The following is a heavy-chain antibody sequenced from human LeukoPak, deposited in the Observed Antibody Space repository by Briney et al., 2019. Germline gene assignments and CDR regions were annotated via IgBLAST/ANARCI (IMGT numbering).Heavy chain of an antibody. CDR2: INPNSGGT. Sequence: GASVKVSCKASGYTFTGYYMHWVRQAPGQGLEWMGWINPNSGGTNYAQKFQGRVTMTRDTSISTAYMELSRLRSDDTAVYYCARVLDCSSTSCRYYMDVWGKGTTVTVSS. V-gene: IGHV1-2*02. J-gene: IGHJ6*03. CDR3: ARVLDCSSTSCRYYMDV. D-gene: IGHD2-2*01. CDR1: GYTFTGYY.